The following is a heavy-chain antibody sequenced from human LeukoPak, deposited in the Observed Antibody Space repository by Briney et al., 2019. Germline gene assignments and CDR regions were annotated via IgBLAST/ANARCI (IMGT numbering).Heavy chain of an antibody. V-gene: IGHV4-31*03. Sequence: SETLSLTCTVSGGSISSGGYYWSWIRQHPGKGLEWIGYIYYSGSTYYNPSLKSRVTISVDTSKNQFSLKLSSVTAADTAVYYCARGEYSGNYDCWGQGTLVTVSS. CDR3: ARGEYSGNYDC. J-gene: IGHJ4*02. CDR1: GGSISSGGYY. CDR2: IYYSGST. D-gene: IGHD1-26*01.